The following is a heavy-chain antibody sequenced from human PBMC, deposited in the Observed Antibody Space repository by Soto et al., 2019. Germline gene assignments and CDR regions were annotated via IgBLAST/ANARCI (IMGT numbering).Heavy chain of an antibody. CDR1: GYTFTSYG. D-gene: IGHD5-18*01. CDR3: ARSLLSGYSYGYRYNWFDP. V-gene: IGHV1-18*01. Sequence: ASVKVSCKASGYTFTSYGISWVRQAPGQGLEWMGWISAYNGNTNYAQKLQGRVAMTTDTSTSTAYMELRSLRSDDTAVYYCARSLLSGYSYGYRYNWFDPWGQGTLVTVSS. CDR2: ISAYNGNT. J-gene: IGHJ5*02.